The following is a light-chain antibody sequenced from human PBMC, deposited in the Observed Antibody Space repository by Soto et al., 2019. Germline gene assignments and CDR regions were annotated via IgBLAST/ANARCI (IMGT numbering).Light chain of an antibody. J-gene: IGLJ2*01. CDR2: YDD. V-gene: IGLV1-36*01. CDR3: AAWDDSLNVVV. CDR1: SSNIGNNA. Sequence: QSALTQPPSVSEAPRQRVTISCSGSSSNIGNNAVNWYQQLPGKAPKLLIYYDDLLPSGVSDRFSGSKSGTSASLAISGLQSEDEADYYSAAWDDSLNVVVFGGGTKLTVL.